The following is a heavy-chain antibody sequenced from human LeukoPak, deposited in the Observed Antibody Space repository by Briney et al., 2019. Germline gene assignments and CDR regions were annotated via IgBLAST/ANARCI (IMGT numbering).Heavy chain of an antibody. J-gene: IGHJ6*03. D-gene: IGHD2-2*01. V-gene: IGHV1-2*02. Sequence: SVKVSCKASGYTFTGYYMHWVRQAPGQGLEWMGWINPNSGGTNYAQKFQGRVTMTRDTSISTAYMELSRLRSDDTAVYYCARADIVVVPAAIAGGVYYYYYMDVWGKGTTVTVSS. CDR1: GYTFTGYY. CDR2: INPNSGGT. CDR3: ARADIVVVPAAIAGGVYYYYYMDV.